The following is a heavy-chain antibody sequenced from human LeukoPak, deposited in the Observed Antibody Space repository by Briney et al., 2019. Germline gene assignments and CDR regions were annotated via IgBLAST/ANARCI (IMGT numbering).Heavy chain of an antibody. Sequence: GESLKISCKGSGYSFTNYWIGWVRQMPGKGLEWVGIIYPDNSETMYSPSFQGQVTFSADKSISIVYLQWSSLKASDTAIYYCARHEKTAAGRSLAYWGQGTLVSVSS. J-gene: IGHJ4*02. CDR3: ARHEKTAAGRSLAY. V-gene: IGHV5-51*01. CDR2: IYPDNSET. D-gene: IGHD6-13*01. CDR1: GYSFTNYW.